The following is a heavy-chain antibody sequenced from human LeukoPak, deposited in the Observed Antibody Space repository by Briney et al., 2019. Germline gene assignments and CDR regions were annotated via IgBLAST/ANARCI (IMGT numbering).Heavy chain of an antibody. CDR3: ARVASGNNYGSWFDP. D-gene: IGHD3-10*01. CDR2: INCNSGGT. CDR1: EYTFTGYY. V-gene: IGHV1-2*02. Sequence: ASVKVSCKASEYTFTGYYMHWVRQAPGQGLEWMGLINCNSGGTNYAQRFQGRVTMTRDTSITTVYMELSRLTSDDTAVYYCARVASGNNYGSWFDPRGQGTLITVSS. J-gene: IGHJ5*02.